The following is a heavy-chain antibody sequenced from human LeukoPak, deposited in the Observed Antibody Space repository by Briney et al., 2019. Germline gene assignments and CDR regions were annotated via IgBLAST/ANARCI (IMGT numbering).Heavy chain of an antibody. D-gene: IGHD3-10*01. Sequence: ASVKVSCKASGYTFTSYDINWVRQATGQGLEWMGWMNPNSGNTGYAQKFQGRVTMTRNTSISTAYMELSSLRSEDTAVYYCARGPRFGGSRKNWSDPWGQGTLVTVSS. CDR1: GYTFTSYD. J-gene: IGHJ5*02. CDR3: ARGPRFGGSRKNWSDP. CDR2: MNPNSGNT. V-gene: IGHV1-8*01.